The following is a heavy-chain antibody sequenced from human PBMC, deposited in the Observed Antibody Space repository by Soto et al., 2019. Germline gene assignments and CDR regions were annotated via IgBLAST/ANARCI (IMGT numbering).Heavy chain of an antibody. V-gene: IGHV3-21*01. CDR3: ARDHTVGGYCSGGSCYSPNWFDP. Sequence: SGGSLRLSCAASGFTFSSYSINWVRQAPGRGLEWVSSISSSSSYIYYADSVKGRFTISRDNAKNTLYLQMNSLRAEDTAVYYCARDHTVGGYCSGGSCYSPNWFDPWGQGTLVTVSS. D-gene: IGHD2-15*01. CDR1: GFTFSSYS. J-gene: IGHJ5*02. CDR2: ISSSSSYI.